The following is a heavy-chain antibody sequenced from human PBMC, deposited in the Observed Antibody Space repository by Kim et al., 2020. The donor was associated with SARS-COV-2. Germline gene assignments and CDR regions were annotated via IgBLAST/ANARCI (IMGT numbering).Heavy chain of an antibody. V-gene: IGHV3-13*04. D-gene: IGHD3-22*01. Sequence: GGSLRLSCAASGFTFSSYDMHWVRQATGKGLEWVSAIGTAGDTYYPGSVKGRFTISRENAKNSLYLQMNSLRAGDTAVYYCARVGDYYDSSGYEGRYFDLWGRGTLVTVSS. CDR2: IGTAGDT. CDR1: GFTFSSYD. CDR3: ARVGDYYDSSGYEGRYFDL. J-gene: IGHJ2*01.